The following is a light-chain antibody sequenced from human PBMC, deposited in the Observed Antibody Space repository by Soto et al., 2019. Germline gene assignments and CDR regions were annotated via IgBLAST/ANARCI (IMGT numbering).Light chain of an antibody. Sequence: EIVLTQSPGTLSLSPGERATLSCRASQSLSGNYLAWHQQKPGQAPRLLVYGASFRATGIPDRFTGSGSGTDFTLTISRLEPEDFAVYYCQQYGNSPWTFGQGTKMDI. V-gene: IGKV3-20*01. CDR2: GAS. CDR3: QQYGNSPWT. CDR1: QSLSGNY. J-gene: IGKJ1*01.